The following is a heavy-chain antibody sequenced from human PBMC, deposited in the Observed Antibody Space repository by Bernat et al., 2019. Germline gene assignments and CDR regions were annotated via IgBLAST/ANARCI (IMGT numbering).Heavy chain of an antibody. CDR3: ATYYFERSAYRRFDY. J-gene: IGHJ4*02. CDR2: FMVGGDNT. Sequence: EVQLLESGGGLVQPGGSLSFSCAPFGFPFRTYAWSWVGRAPGRGLGGFSVFMVGGDNTYYTDSVKGRFTISRDNSKNTLYLQMKSLRAEDTALYYCATYYFERSAYRRFDYWGQGTLVTVSS. V-gene: IGHV3-23*01. D-gene: IGHD3-22*01. CDR1: GFPFRTYA.